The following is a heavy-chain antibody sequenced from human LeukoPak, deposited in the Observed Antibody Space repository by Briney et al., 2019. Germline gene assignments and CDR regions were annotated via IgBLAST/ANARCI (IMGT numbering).Heavy chain of an antibody. CDR2: IKSKTDGGTT. V-gene: IGHV3-15*01. Sequence: GGSLRLSCAASGFTFSNAWMSWVRQAPGKGLEWVGRIKSKTDGGTTDYAAPVKGRFTISRDDSKNTLYLQMNSLKTEDTAVYYCTTDPVHDYGDYESVISLDCWGQGTLVTVSS. J-gene: IGHJ4*02. CDR3: TTDPVHDYGDYESVISLDC. D-gene: IGHD4-17*01. CDR1: GFTFSNAW.